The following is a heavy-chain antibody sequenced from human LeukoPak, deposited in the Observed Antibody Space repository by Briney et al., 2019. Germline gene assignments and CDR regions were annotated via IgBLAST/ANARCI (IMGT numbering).Heavy chain of an antibody. V-gene: IGHV1-46*01. D-gene: IGHD5-18*01. CDR3: AVNTAMDDLPDY. Sequence: ASVKVSCKTSGYTFTSYSMHWVRQAPGQGLEWMGIINPSGGSTSYAQKFQGRVTITADESTSTAYMELSSLRSEDTAVYYCAVNTAMDDLPDYWGQGTLVTVSS. J-gene: IGHJ4*02. CDR2: INPSGGST. CDR1: GYTFTSYS.